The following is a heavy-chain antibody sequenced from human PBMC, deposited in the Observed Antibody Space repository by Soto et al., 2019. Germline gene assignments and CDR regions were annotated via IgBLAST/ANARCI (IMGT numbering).Heavy chain of an antibody. D-gene: IGHD2-8*01. CDR1: GGSISSYY. CDR2: IYYSGST. CDR3: ARMVSGWFDP. Sequence: SETLSLTCTVSGGSISSYYWSWIRQPPGKGLEWIGYIYYSGSTNYNPSLKSRVTISVDTSKNQFSLKLSSVTAADTAVYYCARMVSGWFDPWGQGTLVTVSS. V-gene: IGHV4-59*01. J-gene: IGHJ5*02.